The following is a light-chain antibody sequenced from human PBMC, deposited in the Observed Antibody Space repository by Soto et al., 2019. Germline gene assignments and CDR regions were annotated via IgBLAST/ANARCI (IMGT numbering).Light chain of an antibody. CDR1: SSDIGRYDY. CDR2: RVI. Sequence: QSVLTQPASVSGSPGQSITISCTGTSSDIGRYDYVSWYQQLPGKAPKLIIYRVINRPSGISDRFSGSKSGNSASLSISGLQPEDEASYFCGSYTRATTWVFGGGTQLTVL. CDR3: GSYTRATTWV. V-gene: IGLV2-14*03. J-gene: IGLJ3*02.